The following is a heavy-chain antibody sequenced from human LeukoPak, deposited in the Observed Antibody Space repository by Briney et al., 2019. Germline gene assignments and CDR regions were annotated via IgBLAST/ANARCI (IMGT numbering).Heavy chain of an antibody. Sequence: GGSLRLSCAASGFTFSSYAMRWVRQAPGKGLEWVAVISYDGSNKYYADSVKGRFTISRDNSKNTLYLQMNSLRAEDTAVYYCARDGKMSDYVNFDYWGQGTLVTVSS. CDR3: ARDGKMSDYVNFDY. CDR1: GFTFSSYA. J-gene: IGHJ4*02. D-gene: IGHD3-16*01. CDR2: ISYDGSNK. V-gene: IGHV3-30*04.